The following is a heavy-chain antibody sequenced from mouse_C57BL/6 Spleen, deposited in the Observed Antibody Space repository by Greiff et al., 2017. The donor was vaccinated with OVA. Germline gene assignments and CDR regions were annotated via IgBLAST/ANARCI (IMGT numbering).Heavy chain of an antibody. Sequence: VQLKQSGPELVKPGASVKISCKASGYTFTDYYMNWVKQSHGKSLEWIGDINPNNGGTSYNQKFKGKATLTVDKSSSTAYMELRSLTSEDSAVYYCANGNYENAMDYWGQGTSVTVSS. CDR3: ANGNYENAMDY. CDR2: INPNNGGT. J-gene: IGHJ4*01. V-gene: IGHV1-26*01. D-gene: IGHD2-1*01. CDR1: GYTFTDYY.